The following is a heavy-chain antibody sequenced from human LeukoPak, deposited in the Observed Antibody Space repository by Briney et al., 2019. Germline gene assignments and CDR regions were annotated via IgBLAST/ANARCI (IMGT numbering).Heavy chain of an antibody. J-gene: IGHJ4*02. CDR3: ARAATSGSYRSHFDF. CDR2: INWNGGST. V-gene: IGHV3-20*04. D-gene: IGHD1-26*01. Sequence: GGSLRLSCVGSGFTFSTYAMHWVRQAPGKGLEWVSGINWNGGSTAYADSVKGRFTISRDNAKNSLYLQMNSLRAEDTALYYCARAATSGSYRSHFDFWGQGTLVTVSS. CDR1: GFTFSTYA.